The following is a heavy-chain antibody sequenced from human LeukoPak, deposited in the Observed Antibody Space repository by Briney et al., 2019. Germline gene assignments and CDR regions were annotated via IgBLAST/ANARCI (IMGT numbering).Heavy chain of an antibody. V-gene: IGHV4-59*08. D-gene: IGHD1-26*01. CDR1: GGSISSFY. J-gene: IGHJ4*02. CDR2: MYYTGST. Sequence: SETLSLTCTFSGGSISSFYWSWIRQPPGKGLEWIGYMYYTGSTNYNPSLKSRVTISVDTSKNQFSLKLSSVTAADTAVYYCARHDSGLVGAVDYWGQGTLVTVSS. CDR3: ARHDSGLVGAVDY.